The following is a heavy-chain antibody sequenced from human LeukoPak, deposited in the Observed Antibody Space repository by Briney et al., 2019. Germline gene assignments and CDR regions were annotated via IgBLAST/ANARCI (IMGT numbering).Heavy chain of an antibody. CDR1: GYTFTNYG. Sequence: ASVKVSCKASGYTFTNYGITWVRQAPGQGLEWMGWISAYNANTNYAQKFQGRVTMTTDTSTSTAYMELRSLRSDDTAVYYCARDRYCSGGNCYSNYYGMDVWGQGTTVTVSS. V-gene: IGHV1-18*01. J-gene: IGHJ6*02. D-gene: IGHD2-15*01. CDR2: ISAYNANT. CDR3: ARDRYCSGGNCYSNYYGMDV.